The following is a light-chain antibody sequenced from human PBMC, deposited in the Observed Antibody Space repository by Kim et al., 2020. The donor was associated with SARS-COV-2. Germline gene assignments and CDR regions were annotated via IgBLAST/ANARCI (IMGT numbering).Light chain of an antibody. Sequence: QSVLTQPPSVSGAPGQRVTISCTGSSSNIGAGYDVHWYQQLPGTAPKLLIYGNSNRPSGVPDRFSGSKSGTSASLAITGLQAEDEADYYRQSYDSSLSGSNYVFGTGTKVTVL. V-gene: IGLV1-40*01. CDR1: SSNIGAGYD. J-gene: IGLJ1*01. CDR3: QSYDSSLSGSNYV. CDR2: GNS.